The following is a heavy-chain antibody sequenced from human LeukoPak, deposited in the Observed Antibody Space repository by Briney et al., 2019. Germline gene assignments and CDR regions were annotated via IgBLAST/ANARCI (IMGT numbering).Heavy chain of an antibody. CDR3: ARDPNGDYIGAFDF. V-gene: IGHV3-23*01. Sequence: GGSLRLSCAASGFTFSNYAMIWVRQAPGQGLEWVSAIRSGGSAKYADPVKARFTISRDNSKNTLYLQMNSLRAGDTALYFCARDPNGDYIGAFDFLGQGTVVTVSS. CDR1: GFTFSNYA. J-gene: IGHJ3*01. D-gene: IGHD4-17*01. CDR2: IRSGGSA.